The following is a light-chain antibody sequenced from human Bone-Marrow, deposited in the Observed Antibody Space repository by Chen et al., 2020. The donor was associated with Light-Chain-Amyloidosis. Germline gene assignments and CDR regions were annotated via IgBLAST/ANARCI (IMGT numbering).Light chain of an antibody. CDR3: QVWDRSSDRPV. CDR2: DDS. CDR1: NIGSTS. J-gene: IGLJ3*02. Sequence: SYVLTQPSSVSVAPGQTATIACGGNNIGSTSVHWYQQTPGQAPLLVVYDDSDRPSGIPARWSGSNSGNTATRTISRVEAGDEADYYCQVWDRSSDRPVFGGGTKLTVL. V-gene: IGLV3-21*02.